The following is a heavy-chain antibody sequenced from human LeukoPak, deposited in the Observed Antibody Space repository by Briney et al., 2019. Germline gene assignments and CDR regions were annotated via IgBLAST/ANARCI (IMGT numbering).Heavy chain of an antibody. CDR1: GFTFSKNW. V-gene: IGHV3-74*01. CDR3: SRGTSAGGPISPFDF. Sequence: GGSLRLSCVASGFTFSKNWMHWVRQAPGKGLVWVSRIQGDGSNTNYADSVKGRFSISRDNAKNTVYLQMTSLWAEDTGIYYCSRGTSAGGPISPFDFWGQGTVVTVSS. D-gene: IGHD6-13*01. J-gene: IGHJ4*02. CDR2: IQGDGSNT.